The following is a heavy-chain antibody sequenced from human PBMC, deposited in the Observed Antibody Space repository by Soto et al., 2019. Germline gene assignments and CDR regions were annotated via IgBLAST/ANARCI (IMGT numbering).Heavy chain of an antibody. D-gene: IGHD5-18*01. CDR2: IYYSGST. CDR1: GGSINSYF. V-gene: IGHV4-59*01. Sequence: PSETLSLTCTVSGGSINSYFWSWIRQPPGKGLEWIGYIYYSGSTNYNPSLKSRVTISVDTSKNQFSLKLSSVTAADTAVYYCARGPYSYDYWGQGTLVTVSS. CDR3: ARGPYSYDY. J-gene: IGHJ4*02.